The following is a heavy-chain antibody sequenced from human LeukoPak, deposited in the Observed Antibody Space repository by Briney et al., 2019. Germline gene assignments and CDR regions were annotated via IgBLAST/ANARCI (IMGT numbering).Heavy chain of an antibody. Sequence: GGPLRLSCAASGFTVSSNYMSWVRQAPGKGLEWVSVIYSGGSTYYADSVKGRFTISRDNSKNTLYLQMNSLRAEDTAVYYCARSSRGDSSGYYPRYFDYWGQGTLVTVSS. V-gene: IGHV3-66*02. CDR3: ARSSRGDSSGYYPRYFDY. J-gene: IGHJ4*02. CDR2: IYSGGST. D-gene: IGHD3-22*01. CDR1: GFTVSSNY.